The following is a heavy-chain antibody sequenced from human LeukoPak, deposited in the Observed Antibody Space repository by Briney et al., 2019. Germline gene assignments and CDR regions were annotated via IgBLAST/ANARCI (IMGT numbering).Heavy chain of an antibody. D-gene: IGHD1-26*01. CDR2: IKKDGSQK. J-gene: IGHJ5*02. Sequence: GGSLRLSCAASGFTVSSNYMSWVRQAPGKGPEWVASIKKDGSQKYYVDSVKGRFTISRDNAQNSLYLEMSSLSVEDTAIYSCARVGWELLNLHFDPWGQGTLVTVSS. CDR3: ARVGWELLNLHFDP. CDR1: GFTVSSNY. V-gene: IGHV3-7*03.